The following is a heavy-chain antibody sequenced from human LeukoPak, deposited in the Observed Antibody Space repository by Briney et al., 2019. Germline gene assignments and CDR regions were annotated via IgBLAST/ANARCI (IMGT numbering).Heavy chain of an antibody. D-gene: IGHD4-17*01. J-gene: IGHJ4*02. CDR2: INPNSGGT. Sequence: ASVKVSCKASGYTFSGYYMHWVRQAPGQGLEWMGWINPNSGGTNYAQKFQGRVTMTRDTSISTAYMKLSRLRSDDTAVYYCARERADGDYFGDYWGQGTLVTVSS. CDR1: GYTFSGYY. V-gene: IGHV1-2*02. CDR3: ARERADGDYFGDY.